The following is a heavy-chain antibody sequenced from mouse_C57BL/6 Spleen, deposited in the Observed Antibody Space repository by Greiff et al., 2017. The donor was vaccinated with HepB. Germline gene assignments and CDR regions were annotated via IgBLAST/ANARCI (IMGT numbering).Heavy chain of an antibody. Sequence: EVKLVESGGGLVQSGRSLRLSCATSGFTFGDFYMEWVRQAPGKGLEWIAASRNKANDYTTEYSASVKGRFIVSRDTSQSILYLQMNALRAEDTAIYYCARDTYSAMDYWGQGTSVTVSS. CDR3: ARDTYSAMDY. J-gene: IGHJ4*01. CDR2: SRNKANDYTT. V-gene: IGHV7-1*01. CDR1: GFTFGDFY.